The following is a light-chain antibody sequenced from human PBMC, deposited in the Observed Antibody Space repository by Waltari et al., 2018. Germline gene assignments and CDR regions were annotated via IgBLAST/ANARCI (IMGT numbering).Light chain of an antibody. J-gene: IGKJ1*01. CDR1: QGISSW. CDR3: QQYYSPPQT. CDR2: WAS. V-gene: IGKV4-1*01. Sequence: DIQMTQSPSSVSASVGDRVTITFRASQGISSWLAWYQQKPGQPPKLLIYWASTRESGVPDRFSGSGSGTDFTLTISSLQAEDVAVYYCQQYYSPPQTFGQGTKVEIK.